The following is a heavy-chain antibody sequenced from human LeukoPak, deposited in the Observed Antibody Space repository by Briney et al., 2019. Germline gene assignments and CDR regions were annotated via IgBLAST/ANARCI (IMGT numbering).Heavy chain of an antibody. J-gene: IGHJ3*02. Sequence: GGSLRLSCEASGVTFSSYVMSWVRQAPGKGPEWVSGISGSGGGTYYADSVKGRFAISRDNSKNTLYLQMNSLRAEDTAVYYCVREGPRGLAFDIWGQGTKVTVSS. CDR2: ISGSGGGT. CDR1: GVTFSSYV. CDR3: VREGPRGLAFDI. V-gene: IGHV3-23*01.